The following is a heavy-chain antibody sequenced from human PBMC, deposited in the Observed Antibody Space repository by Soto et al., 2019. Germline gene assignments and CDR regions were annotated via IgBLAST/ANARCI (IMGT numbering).Heavy chain of an antibody. CDR2: IYYSGST. CDR3: AGDYGSGSYRFYY. V-gene: IGHV4-59*01. D-gene: IGHD3-10*01. CDR1: GDSISSYS. Sequence: SETLSLTCTVSGDSISSYSWSWIRQPPGKGLEWIGYIYYSGSTTYNPSLKSRVTISLDTSEKQFSLKLTSVTAADTAVYYSAGDYGSGSYRFYYWGQGALVTVSS. J-gene: IGHJ4*02.